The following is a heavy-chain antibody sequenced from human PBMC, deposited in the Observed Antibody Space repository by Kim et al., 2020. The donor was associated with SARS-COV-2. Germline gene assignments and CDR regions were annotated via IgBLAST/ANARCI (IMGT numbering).Heavy chain of an antibody. CDR2: INYSGST. Sequence: SETLSLTCTVSGGSISSYYWSWIRQPPGKGLEWIGYINYSGSTNYNPSLKSRVTISVDTSKNQFSLKLSSVTAADTAVYYCARHLGGSYSLFDYWGQGTLVTVSS. J-gene: IGHJ4*02. D-gene: IGHD1-26*01. CDR1: GGSISSYY. V-gene: IGHV4-59*08. CDR3: ARHLGGSYSLFDY.